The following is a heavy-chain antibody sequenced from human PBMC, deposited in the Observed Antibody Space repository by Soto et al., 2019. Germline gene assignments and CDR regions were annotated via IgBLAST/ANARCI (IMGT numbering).Heavy chain of an antibody. CDR3: ERWDGYADL. CDR1: GFTFSYYS. Sequence: GGSLKLSCAASGFTFSYYSMAWVRQTPEKGLEWVSGMSIGDAKTFYIDYVRGRFTVSRDSVKNTVDLQMNSLRAEDTALYYCERWDGYADLWGQGTLVTVSS. J-gene: IGHJ4*02. V-gene: IGHV3-23*01. CDR2: MSIGDAKT. D-gene: IGHD5-12*01.